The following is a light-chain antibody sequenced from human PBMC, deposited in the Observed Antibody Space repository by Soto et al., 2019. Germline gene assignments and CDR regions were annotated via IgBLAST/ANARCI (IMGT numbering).Light chain of an antibody. CDR2: GAS. CDR1: QTIRSNY. CDR3: QQYGSSPWT. V-gene: IGKV3-20*01. Sequence: ETVLTQSPGTLSLSPGERATLSCRASQTIRSNYLAWYRQTPGQAPRLLIYGASNRATGIADRFSGSWSGTDCTLIISRLEHEDFALYYCQQYGSSPWTFGPGTKVEIK. J-gene: IGKJ1*01.